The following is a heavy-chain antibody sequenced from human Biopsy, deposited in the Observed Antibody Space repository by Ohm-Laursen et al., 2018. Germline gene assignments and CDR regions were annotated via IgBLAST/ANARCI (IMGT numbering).Heavy chain of an antibody. V-gene: IGHV4-59*11. CDR1: GGSFTGHY. D-gene: IGHD4-23*01. J-gene: IGHJ4*02. CDR3: ARGSNDFGGLYFPR. CDR2: ISCTGYT. Sequence: SETLSLTCTVSGGSFTGHYWSWIRQPPGKGLEWIGHISCTGYTSYNASLKSRVTISVDTSRNLFSLRLSSLTAADTAVYYCARGSNDFGGLYFPRWGQGTLLTVSS.